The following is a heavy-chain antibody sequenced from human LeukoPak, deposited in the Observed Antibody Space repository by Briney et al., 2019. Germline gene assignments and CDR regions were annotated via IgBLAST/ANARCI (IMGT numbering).Heavy chain of an antibody. CDR3: AREWLRPYYFDY. CDR2: INAGNGDT. Sequence: GASVKVSCKTSGYSFSNYVVIWVRQAPGQRLEWMGWINAGNGDTKYSQKFQGRVTITRDTSASTAYMELSSLRSEDTAVYYCAREWLRPYYFDYWAREPWSPSPQ. J-gene: IGHJ4*02. D-gene: IGHD5-12*01. CDR1: GYSFSNYV. V-gene: IGHV1-3*01.